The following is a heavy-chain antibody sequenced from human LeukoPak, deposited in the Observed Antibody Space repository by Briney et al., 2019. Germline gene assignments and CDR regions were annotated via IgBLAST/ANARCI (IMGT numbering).Heavy chain of an antibody. CDR2: INPSGGST. CDR1: GYTFTSYY. J-gene: IGHJ4*02. Sequence: ASVKVSFKASGYTFTSYYMHWVRQPPGQGLEWMGIINPSGGSTSYAQKFQGRVTMTRDMSTSTVYMELSSLRSEDTAVYYCARESTGSHTTFDYWGQGTLVTVSP. CDR3: ARESTGSHTTFDY. D-gene: IGHD4-11*01. V-gene: IGHV1-46*01.